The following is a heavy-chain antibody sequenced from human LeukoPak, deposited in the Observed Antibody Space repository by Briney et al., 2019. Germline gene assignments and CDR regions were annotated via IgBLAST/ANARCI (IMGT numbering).Heavy chain of an antibody. CDR2: ISSSSSTI. D-gene: IGHD3-16*01. CDR3: ASLGGILSVPY. CDR1: GFTFSDYY. Sequence: GGSLRLSCAASGFTFSDYYMSWVRQAPGKGLEWVSYISSSSSTIYYADSVEGRFTISRDNAKNSLYLQMNSLRAEDTAVCYCASLGGILSVPYWGQGTLVTVSS. J-gene: IGHJ4*02. V-gene: IGHV3-11*04.